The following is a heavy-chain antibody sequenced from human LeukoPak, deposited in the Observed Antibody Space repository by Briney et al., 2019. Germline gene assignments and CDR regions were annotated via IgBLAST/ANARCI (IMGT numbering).Heavy chain of an antibody. J-gene: IGHJ5*02. V-gene: IGHV4-59*08. CDR2: IYYSGST. CDR3: ARRQALYTYNWFDP. CDR1: GGSISSYY. D-gene: IGHD2-2*02. Sequence: SETLSLTCTVSGGSISSYYWSWIRQPPVKGLEWIGYIYYSGSTNYNPSLKSRVTISVDTSKNQFSLKLSSVTAADTAVYYCARRQALYTYNWFDPWGQGTLVTVSS.